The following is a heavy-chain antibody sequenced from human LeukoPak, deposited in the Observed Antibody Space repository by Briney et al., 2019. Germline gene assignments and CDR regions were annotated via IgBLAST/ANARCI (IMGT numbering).Heavy chain of an antibody. Sequence: GGSLRLSCAASGFIFDDYGMSWVRQAPGKGLEWVSGINWNGGSTGYADSVKGRFTISRDNAKNSLYLQMNSLRAEVTALYYCARAGLDDYYYYMDVWGKGTTVTVSS. CDR1: GFIFDDYG. CDR3: ARAGLDDYYYYMDV. D-gene: IGHD3-9*01. CDR2: INWNGGST. V-gene: IGHV3-20*04. J-gene: IGHJ6*03.